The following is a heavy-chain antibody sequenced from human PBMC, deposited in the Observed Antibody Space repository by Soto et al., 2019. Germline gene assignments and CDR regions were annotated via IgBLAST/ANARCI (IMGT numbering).Heavy chain of an antibody. Sequence: GASVKVSCKASGGTFSSYAISWVRQAPGQGLEWMGGIIPIFGTANYAQKFQGRVTITADESTSTAYMELSSLRSEDTAVYYCARVVGNDYGDYLPEGPYYYGMDVWGQGTTVTVSS. V-gene: IGHV1-69*13. CDR1: GGTFSSYA. J-gene: IGHJ6*02. CDR2: IIPIFGTA. D-gene: IGHD4-17*01. CDR3: ARVVGNDYGDYLPEGPYYYGMDV.